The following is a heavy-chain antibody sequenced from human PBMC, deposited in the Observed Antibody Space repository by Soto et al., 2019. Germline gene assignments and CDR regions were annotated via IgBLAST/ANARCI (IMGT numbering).Heavy chain of an antibody. Sequence: GGSLRLSCAASGFTFSSYAMRWVRQAPGKGLEWVSAISGSGGSTYYADSVKGRFTVSRDNSKNTLYLQMNSLRAEDTAVYYCARRGSGSYYDYWGQGTLVAVSS. CDR3: ARRGSGSYYDY. CDR2: ISGSGGST. J-gene: IGHJ4*02. D-gene: IGHD1-26*01. V-gene: IGHV3-23*01. CDR1: GFTFSSYA.